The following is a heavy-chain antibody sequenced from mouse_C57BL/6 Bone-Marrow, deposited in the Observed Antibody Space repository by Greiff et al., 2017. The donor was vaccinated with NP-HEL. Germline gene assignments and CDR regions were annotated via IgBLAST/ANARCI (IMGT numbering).Heavy chain of an antibody. CDR3: AGSPYYYSSYVYFDY. CDR1: GYTFTSYW. J-gene: IGHJ2*01. CDR2: IDPSDSYT. Sequence: VQLQQPGAELVMPGASVKLSCKASGYTFTSYWMHWVKQRPGQGLEWIGEIDPSDSYTNYNQKFTGKSTLTVDKSSSTAYMQLSSLTSEDSAVYYCAGSPYYYSSYVYFDYWGQGTTLTVSS. D-gene: IGHD1-1*01. V-gene: IGHV1-69*01.